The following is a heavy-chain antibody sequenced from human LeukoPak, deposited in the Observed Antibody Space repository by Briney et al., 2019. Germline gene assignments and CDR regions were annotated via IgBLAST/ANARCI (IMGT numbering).Heavy chain of an antibody. J-gene: IGHJ4*02. V-gene: IGHV1-46*01. Sequence: ASVTVSCKASGYTFTSYYMHWVRQAPGQGLEWMGIINPSGGSTSYAQKFQGRVTMTRDTSTSTVYMELSSLRSEDTAVYYCARELGYCSGGSCYKNYFDYWGQGTLVTVSS. CDR2: INPSGGST. CDR3: ARELGYCSGGSCYKNYFDY. D-gene: IGHD2-15*01. CDR1: GYTFTSYY.